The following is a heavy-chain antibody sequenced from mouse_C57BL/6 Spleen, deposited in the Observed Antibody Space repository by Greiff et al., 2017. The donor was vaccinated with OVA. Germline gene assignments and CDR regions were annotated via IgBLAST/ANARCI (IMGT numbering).Heavy chain of an antibody. Sequence: QVQLQQPGAELVMPGASVKLSCKASGYTFTSYWMHWVKQRPGQGLEWIGEIDPSDSYTNYNQKFKGKSTLTVDKSSSTAYMQLSSLTSEDSADYYRTPGYYVWDYWGQGTTLTVSS. D-gene: IGHD2-3*01. CDR1: GYTFTSYW. J-gene: IGHJ2*01. CDR3: TPGYYVWDY. CDR2: IDPSDSYT. V-gene: IGHV1-69*01.